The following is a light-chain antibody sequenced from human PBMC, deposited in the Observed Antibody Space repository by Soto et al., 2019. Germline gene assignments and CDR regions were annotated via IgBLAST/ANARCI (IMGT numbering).Light chain of an antibody. V-gene: IGLV2-14*01. CDR1: SSDVGGYNY. CDR2: DVS. Sequence: SVLTQPASVSGYPGQSITSSCTGTSSDVGGYNYVSWYQQLPGKAPKLMIYDVSDRPSGVSNRFSGSKSGNTASLTISGLQAEDEADYYCSSSTSSSLYVFGTGTKVTAL. CDR3: SSSTSSSLYV. J-gene: IGLJ1*01.